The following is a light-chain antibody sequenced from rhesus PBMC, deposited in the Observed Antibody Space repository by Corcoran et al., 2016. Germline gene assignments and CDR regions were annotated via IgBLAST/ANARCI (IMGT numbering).Light chain of an antibody. V-gene: IGKV1-74*01. J-gene: IGKJ2*01. CDR2: MAS. CDR1: ENVNNY. Sequence: DIQMTQSPSSLSASVGDRVTITCRASENVNNYLIWYQQKPGKAPKLLIYMASTLKSGVPSRFSGSGSGTDYTFTISGLQPEDVATYYCQHGYGTPYSFGQGTKVEIK. CDR3: QHGYGTPYS.